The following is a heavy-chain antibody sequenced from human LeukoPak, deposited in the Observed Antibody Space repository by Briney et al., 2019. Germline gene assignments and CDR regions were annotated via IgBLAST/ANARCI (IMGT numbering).Heavy chain of an antibody. CDR1: GGSISSGSYY. V-gene: IGHV4-61*02. CDR3: ARGTYYYDSSGYPKYYYYYYYMDV. CDR2: IYTSGST. J-gene: IGHJ6*03. D-gene: IGHD3-22*01. Sequence: SETLSLTCTVSGGSISSGSYYWSWIRQPAGKGLEWIGRIYTSGSTNYNPSLKSRVTISVDTSKNQFSLKLSSVTAADTAVYYCARGTYYYDSSGYPKYYYYYYYMDVWGKGTTVTISS.